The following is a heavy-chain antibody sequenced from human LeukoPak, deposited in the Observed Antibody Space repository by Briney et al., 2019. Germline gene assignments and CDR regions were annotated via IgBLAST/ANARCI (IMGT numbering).Heavy chain of an antibody. V-gene: IGHV3-48*04. J-gene: IGHJ4*02. D-gene: IGHD3-22*01. Sequence: GGSLRLSCAASGFTFSGYSMNWVRQAPGKGLEWLSYISSTSRTIYADSVKGRFTISRDNAKNSLYLQMNSLRAEDTALYYCAKDTGYYYDSSNYLGYWGQGTLVSVSS. CDR1: GFTFSGYS. CDR2: ISSTSRTI. CDR3: AKDTGYYYDSSNYLGY.